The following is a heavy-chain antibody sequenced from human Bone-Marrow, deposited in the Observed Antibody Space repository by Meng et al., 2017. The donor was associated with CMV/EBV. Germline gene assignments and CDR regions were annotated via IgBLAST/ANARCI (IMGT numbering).Heavy chain of an antibody. Sequence: ASVKVSCKASGYTFTGYYIHWVRQAPGQGLEWMGWINPNSGGTKYAQKFQGRVTVTRDTSISAAYMELSRLRSDDTAMYYCARDHIRGATMKSHDAFVIWGQGTMVTVSS. D-gene: IGHD3-22*01. CDR2: INPNSGGT. J-gene: IGHJ3*02. CDR3: ARDHIRGATMKSHDAFVI. CDR1: GYTFTGYY. V-gene: IGHV1-2*02.